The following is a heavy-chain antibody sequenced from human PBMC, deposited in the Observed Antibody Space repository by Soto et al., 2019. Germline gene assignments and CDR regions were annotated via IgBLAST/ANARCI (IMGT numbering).Heavy chain of an antibody. CDR1: GFTSDDYA. V-gene: IGHV3-9*02. D-gene: IGHD3-3*01. J-gene: IGHJ5*02. Sequence: GGSLRLSCAASGFTSDDYAMHWVRQAPGKGLEWVSGISWNSGSIGYADSVKGRFTISRDNAKNSLYLQMNSLRAEDTALYYCAKDWTRFWSGYYIGGGGENWFDPWGQGTLVTLS. CDR3: AKDWTRFWSGYYIGGGGENWFDP. CDR2: ISWNSGSI.